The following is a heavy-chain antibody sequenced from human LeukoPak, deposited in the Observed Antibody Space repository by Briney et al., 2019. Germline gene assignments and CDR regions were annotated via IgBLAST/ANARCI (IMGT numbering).Heavy chain of an antibody. D-gene: IGHD5-12*01. Sequence: PSETLSLTCTVSGGSISSYYWSWIRQPPGKGLEWIGYIYYSGSTNYNPSLKSRVTISVDTSKNQFSLKLSSVTAADTAVYYCARGGSGYDWFDPWAQGTLVTVSS. CDR1: GGSISSYY. V-gene: IGHV4-59*01. CDR2: IYYSGST. J-gene: IGHJ5*02. CDR3: ARGGSGYDWFDP.